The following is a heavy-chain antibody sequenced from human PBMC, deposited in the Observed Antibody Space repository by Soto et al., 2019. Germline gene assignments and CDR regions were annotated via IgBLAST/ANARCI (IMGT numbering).Heavy chain of an antibody. J-gene: IGHJ5*02. CDR2: IYYSGST. V-gene: IGHV4-59*01. Sequence: SETLSLTCSVSGGSISSYYASWIRQPPGKGLEWIGYIYYSGSTNYNPSLKSRLTISLDTSKNQFSLKLSSVTAADTAVYFCARGGPSSKWLDPWGQGIQVTVSS. CDR1: GGSISSYY. CDR3: ARGGPSSKWLDP.